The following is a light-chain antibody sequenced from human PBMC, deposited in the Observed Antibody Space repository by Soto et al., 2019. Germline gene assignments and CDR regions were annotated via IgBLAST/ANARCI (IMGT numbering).Light chain of an antibody. CDR1: QSVSSY. J-gene: IGKJ2*01. CDR3: QQRSNWYT. V-gene: IGKV3-11*01. Sequence: EIVLTQSPATLSLSPGERATLSCRASQSVSSYLAWYQQKPGQAPRLLIYDASNRATGIPARFSGSGSGTDFILTISSLEPEDFAAYYCQQRSNWYTFGLGTKLEIK. CDR2: DAS.